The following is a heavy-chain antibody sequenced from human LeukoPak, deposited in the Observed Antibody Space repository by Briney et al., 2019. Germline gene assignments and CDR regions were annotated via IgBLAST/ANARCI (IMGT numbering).Heavy chain of an antibody. Sequence: PGGSLRLSCAASGFTFSSYGMSWVRQAPGKGLEWVSAISGSGGSTYYADSVKGRFTISRDNSKNTLYLQMNSLRAEDTAVYYCAKDPPEIYDYVWGSYRYAFYFDYWGQGTLVTVSS. V-gene: IGHV3-23*01. D-gene: IGHD3-16*02. CDR2: ISGSGGST. CDR3: AKDPPEIYDYVWGSYRYAFYFDY. CDR1: GFTFSSYG. J-gene: IGHJ4*02.